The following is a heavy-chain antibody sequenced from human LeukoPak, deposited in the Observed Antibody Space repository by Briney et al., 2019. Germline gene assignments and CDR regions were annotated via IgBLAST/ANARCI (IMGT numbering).Heavy chain of an antibody. CDR3: ASEAAVAALDY. V-gene: IGHV3-21*01. D-gene: IGHD6-19*01. Sequence: GGSLRLSCAASGFTFSSYAMHWVRQAPGKGLEWVSSISSSSSYIYYADSVKGRFTISRDNAKNSLYLQMNSLRAEDTAVYYCASEAAVAALDYWGQGTLVTVSS. CDR2: ISSSSSYI. CDR1: GFTFSSYA. J-gene: IGHJ4*02.